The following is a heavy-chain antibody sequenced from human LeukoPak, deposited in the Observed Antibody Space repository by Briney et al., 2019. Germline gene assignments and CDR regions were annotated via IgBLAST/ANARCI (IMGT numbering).Heavy chain of an antibody. CDR3: ARGGSYPSYYFDY. J-gene: IGHJ4*02. V-gene: IGHV1-69*13. D-gene: IGHD1-26*01. CDR2: IIPIFGTA. CDR1: GGTFSSYA. Sequence: GASVKVSCKASGGTFSSYAISWVRQAPGQGHEWMGGIIPIFGTANYAQKFQGRVTITADESTSTAYMELSSLRSEDTAVYYCARGGSYPSYYFDYWGQGTLVTVSS.